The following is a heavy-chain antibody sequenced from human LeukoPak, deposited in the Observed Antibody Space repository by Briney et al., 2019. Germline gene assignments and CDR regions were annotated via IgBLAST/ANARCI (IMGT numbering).Heavy chain of an antibody. J-gene: IGHJ6*02. V-gene: IGHV1-2*06. CDR3: ATENHYDSSGYFYGYYNGMDI. D-gene: IGHD3-22*01. Sequence: ASVKVSCKASGYTFTGYYMHWVRQSPGQGLEWMGRINPNSGDTNYAQKFQGRVTVTRDTSSRSTYMELGSLRSEDTAVYYCATENHYDSSGYFYGYYNGMDIWGQGTTVTVSS. CDR1: GYTFTGYY. CDR2: INPNSGDT.